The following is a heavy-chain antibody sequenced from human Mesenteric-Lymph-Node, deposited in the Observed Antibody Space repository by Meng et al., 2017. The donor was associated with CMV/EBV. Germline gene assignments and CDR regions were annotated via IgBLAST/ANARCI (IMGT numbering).Heavy chain of an antibody. D-gene: IGHD3-16*01. CDR2: ILYDGSNK. CDR1: GFTFSTYA. CDR3: ARDWGGGKGAFDI. Sequence: AASGFTFSTYAMHWVRQAPGKGLEWVALILYDGSNKYYADSVKGRFTISRDNSKNTPYLQMNSLRAEDTAVYYCARDWGGGKGAFDIWGQGTMVTVSS. V-gene: IGHV3-30-3*01. J-gene: IGHJ3*02.